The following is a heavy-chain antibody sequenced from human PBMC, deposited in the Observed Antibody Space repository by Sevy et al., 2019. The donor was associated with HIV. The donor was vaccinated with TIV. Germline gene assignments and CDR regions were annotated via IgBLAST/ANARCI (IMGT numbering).Heavy chain of an antibody. Sequence: GGSLRLSCAASGFTFSSYAMSWVRQAPGKGLEWVSAISGGGGSTYYADSVKGRFTISRDNSKNTLYLQMNSLRAEDTAVYYCAKQGTTMVGGENRKGFDYWGQGTLVTVSS. CDR1: GFTFSSYA. CDR3: AKQGTTMVGGENRKGFDY. V-gene: IGHV3-23*01. CDR2: ISGGGGST. D-gene: IGHD3-10*01. J-gene: IGHJ4*02.